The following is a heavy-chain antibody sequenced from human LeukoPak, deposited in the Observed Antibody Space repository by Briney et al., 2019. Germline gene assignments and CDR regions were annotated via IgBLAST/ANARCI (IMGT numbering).Heavy chain of an antibody. CDR1: GFSLSGGYY. CDR3: ARVLGYYDSLVAFDI. D-gene: IGHD3-22*01. V-gene: IGHV4-61*08. CDR2: IYYSGST. J-gene: IGHJ3*02. Sequence: SETLSLTCAVSGFSLSGGYYWGWIRQPPGKGLEWIGYIYYSGSTNYNPSLKSRVTISVDTSKNQFSLKLSSVTAADTAVYYCARVLGYYDSLVAFDIWGQGTMVTVSS.